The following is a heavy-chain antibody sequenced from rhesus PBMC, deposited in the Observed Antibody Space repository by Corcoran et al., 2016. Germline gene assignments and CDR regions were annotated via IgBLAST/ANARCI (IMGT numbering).Heavy chain of an antibody. V-gene: IGHV3-178*01. Sequence: EVQLVESGGGLAKPGGSLRLSCAASGFTFSDYYMDWVRQAPGKGLEWVSRISNGGGSTWYADSVKGRFTISRENAKNTLYFQMNSLRAEDTAVYYCALLGGGGSWDDAVDFWGQGLRVTVSS. CDR1: GFTFSDYY. D-gene: IGHD6-25*01. CDR2: ISNGGGST. CDR3: ALLGGGGSWDDAVDF. J-gene: IGHJ3*01.